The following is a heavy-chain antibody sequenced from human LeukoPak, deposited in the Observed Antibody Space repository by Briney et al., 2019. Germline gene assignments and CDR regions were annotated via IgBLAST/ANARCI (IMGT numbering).Heavy chain of an antibody. CDR2: INPNSGGT. Sequence: GASVKVSCKASGYTFTGYYMHWVRQAPGQGLEWMGWINPNSGGTNYAQKFQGRVTMTRDTSISTAYMELSRLRSDDTAVYYCAREVLRSMVRGVIRYFDYWGQGTLVTVSS. J-gene: IGHJ4*02. CDR3: AREVLRSMVRGVIRYFDY. CDR1: GYTFTGYY. V-gene: IGHV1-2*02. D-gene: IGHD3-10*01.